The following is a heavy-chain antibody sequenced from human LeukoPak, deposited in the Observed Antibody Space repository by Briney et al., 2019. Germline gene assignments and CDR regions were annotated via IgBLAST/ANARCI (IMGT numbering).Heavy chain of an antibody. J-gene: IGHJ6*02. Sequence: QPGGSLRLSCAASGFTVSSNYMSWVRQAPGKGLEWVSVIYSGGSTYYADSVKGRFTISRDNSKNTLYLQMNSLRAEDTAVYYCASPTYSGYGQIYYYDSSAYPPDVWGRGTTVTVS. D-gene: IGHD3-22*01. CDR3: ASPTYSGYGQIYYYDSSAYPPDV. CDR2: IYSGGST. V-gene: IGHV3-53*01. CDR1: GFTVSSNY.